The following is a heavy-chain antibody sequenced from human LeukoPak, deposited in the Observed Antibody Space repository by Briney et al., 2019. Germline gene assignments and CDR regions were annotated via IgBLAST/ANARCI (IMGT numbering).Heavy chain of an antibody. V-gene: IGHV1-3*03. CDR1: GYTFTNYA. CDR3: ARGRTDITMVRGVIWPSYYYYYMDV. J-gene: IGHJ6*03. D-gene: IGHD3-10*01. Sequence: GASVKVSCKASGYTFTNYAIHWVRQAPERRLEWMGWINAGNADTRYSQEFQGRVTITRDTSASTAYMEFSSLRSEDTAVYYCARGRTDITMVRGVIWPSYYYYYMDVWGKGTTVTISS. CDR2: INAGNADT.